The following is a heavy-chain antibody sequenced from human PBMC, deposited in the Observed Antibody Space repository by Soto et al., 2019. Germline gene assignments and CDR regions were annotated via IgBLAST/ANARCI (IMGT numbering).Heavy chain of an antibody. CDR1: RYIFTAYF. D-gene: IGHD1-1*01. J-gene: IGHJ5*02. CDR3: ASHDPAARFDP. Sequence: QVQLVQSGAEVKKPGASVKVSCKAPRYIFTAYFMHWVRQAPGQGLEWMGWINPNNGATHYGLSFQGTVTMTRAPSISTADMELSSLRSDDTAVYYCASHDPAARFDPWGQGTLVIVSS. V-gene: IGHV1-2*02. CDR2: INPNNGAT.